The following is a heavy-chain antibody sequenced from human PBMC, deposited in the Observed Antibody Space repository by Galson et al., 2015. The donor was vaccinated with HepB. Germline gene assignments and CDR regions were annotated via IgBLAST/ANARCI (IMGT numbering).Heavy chain of an antibody. J-gene: IGHJ4*02. D-gene: IGHD2-2*01. CDR1: GFTFSSAA. CDR3: AKDMQATY. Sequence: SLRLSCAASGFTFSSAAMTWVRQAPGKGLEWVSLISSSGDSTYYADSVKGRFTISRDDSKNTLYLHMNNLRAEDTAVYYCAKDMQATYWGQGTQVTVFS. CDR2: ISSSGDST. V-gene: IGHV3-23*01.